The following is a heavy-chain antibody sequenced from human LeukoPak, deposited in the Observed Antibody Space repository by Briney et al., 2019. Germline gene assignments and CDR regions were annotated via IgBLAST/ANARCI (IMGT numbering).Heavy chain of an antibody. V-gene: IGHV3-21*01. J-gene: IGHJ4*02. CDR2: ISSSSSYI. CDR1: GFTFSSYS. D-gene: IGHD6-13*01. CDR3: AREVAAAGDYHFDY. Sequence: GGSLRLSCAASGFTFSSYSMNWVRQAPGKGLEWVSSISSSSSYIYYADSVKGRFTISRDNAKNSLYLQMNSLRAEDTAVYYCAREVAAAGDYHFDYWGQGTLVTVSS.